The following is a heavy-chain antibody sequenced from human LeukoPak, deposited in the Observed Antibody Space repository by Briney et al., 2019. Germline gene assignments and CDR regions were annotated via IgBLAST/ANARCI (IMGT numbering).Heavy chain of an antibody. Sequence: GGSLRLSCAASGFTFSSYGMHWVRQAPGKGLEWVAVISYDGSNKYYADSVKGRFTISRDNSKNTLYLQMNSLRAEDTAVYYCAKGRYDLYDAFDIWGQGTMVTVSS. CDR3: AKGRYDLYDAFDI. CDR2: ISYDGSNK. CDR1: GFTFSSYG. J-gene: IGHJ3*02. D-gene: IGHD3-22*01. V-gene: IGHV3-30*18.